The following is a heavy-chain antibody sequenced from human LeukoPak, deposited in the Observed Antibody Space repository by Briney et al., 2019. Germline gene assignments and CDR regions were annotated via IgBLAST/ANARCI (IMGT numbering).Heavy chain of an antibody. J-gene: IGHJ4*02. CDR2: IKQDGSEK. Sequence: GGSLRLSCTASGFTLSSYEMYWVRQAPGKGLEWVANIKQDGSEKYYVDSVKGRFTISRDNAKSSLYLQMNSLRVEDTAVYYCATSRTLDHWGQGTLVTVSS. CDR1: GFTLSSYE. CDR3: ATSRTLDH. V-gene: IGHV3-7*05.